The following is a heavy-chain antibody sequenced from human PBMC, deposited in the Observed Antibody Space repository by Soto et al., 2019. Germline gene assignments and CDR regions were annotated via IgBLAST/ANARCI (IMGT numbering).Heavy chain of an antibody. CDR2: IYHSGST. D-gene: IGHD3-10*01. Sequence: QVQLQESGPGLVKPSGTLSLTCAVSGGSISSSNWWSWVRQPPGKGLEWIGEIYHSGSTNYNPSLKSRVTISVDKYKNQFSLKLSSVTAADTAVYYCARCLITMVRGVIIQADLHIWGQWTMVTVSS. J-gene: IGHJ3*02. CDR3: ARCLITMVRGVIIQADLHI. CDR1: GGSISSSNW. V-gene: IGHV4-4*02.